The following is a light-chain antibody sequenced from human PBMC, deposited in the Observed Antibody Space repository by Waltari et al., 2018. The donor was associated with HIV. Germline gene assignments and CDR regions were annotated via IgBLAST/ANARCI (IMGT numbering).Light chain of an antibody. Sequence: QSVLTQPPSASGAPGQRVTIPCSGSSSNIGSNIVNWYQQLPGTAPKLLIYSNNQRPSGVPDRFSGSKSGTSASLAISGLQSEDEADYYCAAWDDRLNGYVVFGGGTKLTVL. J-gene: IGLJ2*01. CDR3: AAWDDRLNGYVV. CDR1: SSNIGSNI. CDR2: SNN. V-gene: IGLV1-44*01.